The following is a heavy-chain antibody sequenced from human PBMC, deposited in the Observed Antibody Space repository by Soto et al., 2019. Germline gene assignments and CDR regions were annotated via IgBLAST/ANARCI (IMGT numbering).Heavy chain of an antibody. Sequence: GGSLRLSCAASGFTFSSFGMHWVRQAPGRGLEWVAVISYDGSNEYYTDSVKGRFTISRDNSKNTLSLQMNSLRAEDTAVYYCAKDSRRDFYGSGSFDFWGQGTLVTVSS. J-gene: IGHJ4*02. CDR3: AKDSRRDFYGSGSFDF. CDR2: ISYDGSNE. D-gene: IGHD3-10*01. V-gene: IGHV3-30*18. CDR1: GFTFSSFG.